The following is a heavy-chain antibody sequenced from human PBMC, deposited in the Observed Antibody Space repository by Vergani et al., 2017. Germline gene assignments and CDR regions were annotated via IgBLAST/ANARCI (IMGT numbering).Heavy chain of an antibody. D-gene: IGHD3-10*01. V-gene: IGHV3-49*03. CDR1: GFTFGDYA. CDR3: AKDISGYYGSGSSSMDV. J-gene: IGHJ6*03. Sequence: EVQLVESGGGLVQPGRSLRLSCTASGFTFGDYAMSWFRQAPGKGLEWVGFIRSKAYGGTTEYAASVKGRFTISRDDSKSIAYLQMNSLKTEDTAVYYCAKDISGYYGSGSSSMDVWGKGTTVTVSS. CDR2: IRSKAYGGTT.